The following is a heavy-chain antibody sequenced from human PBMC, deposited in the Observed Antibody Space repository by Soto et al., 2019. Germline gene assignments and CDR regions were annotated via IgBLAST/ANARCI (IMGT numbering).Heavy chain of an antibody. CDR2: IYQIGST. D-gene: IGHD2-21*01. V-gene: IGHV4-31*03. J-gene: IGHJ4*02. Sequence: PLSLTCPVSGAPIKNRDGSYWRWLRQRPGKGREWIGSIYQIGSTDYNPSLRDRVTMSVDAAMNQFSLQLTSVAAADTAVYYCARDFSCDGYCNRYFEHWGQGTMVTVSS. CDR1: GAPIKNRDGSY. CDR3: ARDFSCDGYCNRYFEH.